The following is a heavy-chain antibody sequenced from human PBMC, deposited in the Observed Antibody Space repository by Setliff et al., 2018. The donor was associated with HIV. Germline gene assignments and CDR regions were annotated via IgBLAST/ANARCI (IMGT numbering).Heavy chain of an antibody. CDR3: ARGPRPDYSGSGNYGFLDV. D-gene: IGHD3-10*01. CDR1: GDSIRRGAYY. Sequence: PSETLSLTCTVSGDSIRRGAYYWSWIRQPAEKGLEWIGRVHANGDTSYNPSLRSRAIISLDTAKNQFSLNLKSVTAADTAIYFCARGPRPDYSGSGNYGFLDVWGRGTVVTVSS. J-gene: IGHJ2*01. CDR2: VHANGDT. V-gene: IGHV4-61*02.